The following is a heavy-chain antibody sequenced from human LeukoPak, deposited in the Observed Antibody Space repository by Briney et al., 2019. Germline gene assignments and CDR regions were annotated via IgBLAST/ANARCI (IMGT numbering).Heavy chain of an antibody. J-gene: IGHJ4*02. Sequence: GRSLRLSCAASGFTFSDFGMNWVRQAPGKGLEWVASISNGGTEFYADSVRGRFAISRDTSTNTLYLQMNSLRAEDTAVYFCAGGGDFDYWGQGILVTVSA. D-gene: IGHD3-16*01. CDR1: GFTFSDFG. CDR2: ISNGGTE. CDR3: AGGGDFDY. V-gene: IGHV3-30*12.